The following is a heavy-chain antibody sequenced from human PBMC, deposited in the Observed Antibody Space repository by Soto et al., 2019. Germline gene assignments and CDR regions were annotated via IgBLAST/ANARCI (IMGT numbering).Heavy chain of an antibody. CDR3: ARNSRGYIYGYYFDS. Sequence: PAEHLSLTCNVSVGSFHNGSYYWSWLRQPPGKGLEWIGYINSTGTVNYNPSRKSLVIIPVDTSKNQCSLKLKFVSTADTAVYFCARNSRGYIYGYYFDSWGQGTLVTVSS. V-gene: IGHV4-61*01. J-gene: IGHJ4*02. CDR1: VGSFHNGSYY. D-gene: IGHD5-18*01. CDR2: INSTGTV.